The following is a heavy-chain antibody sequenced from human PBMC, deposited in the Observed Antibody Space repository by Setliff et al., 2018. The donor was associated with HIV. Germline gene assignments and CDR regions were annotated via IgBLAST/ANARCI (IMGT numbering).Heavy chain of an antibody. CDR2: ITPSGST. J-gene: IGHJ6*03. CDR1: GGSLSGFY. D-gene: IGHD2-8*02. CDR3: ARVSSTYWYSIFRNYYYHMDV. V-gene: IGHV4-34*01. Sequence: ETLSLTCAVSGGSLSGFYWNWIRQPPGKGLEWIGEITPSGSTNYNPSLKSRVTISVEKSKNQVSLKLPSVTAADTAVYFCARVSSTYWYSIFRNYYYHMDVWGKGTTVTVSS.